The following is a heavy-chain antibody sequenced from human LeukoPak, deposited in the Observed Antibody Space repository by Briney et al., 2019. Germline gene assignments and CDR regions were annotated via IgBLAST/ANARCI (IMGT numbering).Heavy chain of an antibody. D-gene: IGHD2-2*02. CDR2: ISAYNGNT. J-gene: IGHJ6*03. CDR3: AREFLYCSSTSCYREGYYYYMDV. Sequence: GASVKVSCKASGYTFTSYGISWVRQAPGQGLEWMGWISAYNGNTNYAQKLQGRVTMTTDTSTSTAYMELRSLRSDDTAVYYCAREFLYCSSTSCYREGYYYYMDVWGKGTTVTVSS. V-gene: IGHV1-18*01. CDR1: GYTFTSYG.